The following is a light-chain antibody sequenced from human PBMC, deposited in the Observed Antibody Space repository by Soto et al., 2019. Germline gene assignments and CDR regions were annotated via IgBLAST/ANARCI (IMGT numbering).Light chain of an antibody. CDR1: QSVSNH. Sequence: EIVMTQSPAALSVSPGERATLSCRASQSVSNHLAWYQQKPGQAPRLLIFGAFTRATGIPARFSGSGSGTEFTLTIGSLQSEDSAVYYCQQYNNWPPVTFGPGTKVDIK. CDR3: QQYNNWPPVT. J-gene: IGKJ3*01. CDR2: GAF. V-gene: IGKV3-15*01.